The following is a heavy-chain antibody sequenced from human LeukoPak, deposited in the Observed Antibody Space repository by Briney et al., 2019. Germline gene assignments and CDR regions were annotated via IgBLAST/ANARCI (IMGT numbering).Heavy chain of an antibody. J-gene: IGHJ2*01. V-gene: IGHV4-4*07. D-gene: IGHD3-16*01. CDR3: ALDALGLLGVWYFDL. CDR1: LGSINRYS. CDR2: IYNSGST. Sequence: PEALSHTCNVSLGSINRYSWTWIRQPAGKGLEWIGRIYNSGSTNYDPSRESRVTMSVDTSKKQLSLKLSSVTAGDTAVYYGALDALGLLGVWYFDLWAVAPWSLSPQ.